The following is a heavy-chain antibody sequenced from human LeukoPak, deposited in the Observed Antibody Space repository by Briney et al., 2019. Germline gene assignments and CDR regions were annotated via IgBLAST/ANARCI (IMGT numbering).Heavy chain of an antibody. V-gene: IGHV4-30-2*01. J-gene: IGHJ4*02. CDR3: ARADNYGGNPWEGVRYYFDY. CDR2: IYHSGST. CDR1: GGSISSAGYY. Sequence: PSQTLSLTCTVSGGSISSAGYYWSWIRQPPGKGLEWIRYIYHSGSTYYNPSLKSRVTISVDRSKNQFSLKLSSVTAADTAVYYCARADNYGGNPWEGVRYYFDYWGQGTLVTVSS. D-gene: IGHD4-23*01.